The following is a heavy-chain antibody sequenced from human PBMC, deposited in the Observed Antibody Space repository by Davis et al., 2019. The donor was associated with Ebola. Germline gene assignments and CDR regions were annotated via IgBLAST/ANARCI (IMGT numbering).Heavy chain of an antibody. CDR2: ISNSVDST. V-gene: IGHV3-23*01. D-gene: IGHD1-7*01. J-gene: IGHJ4*02. CDR3: AREPDNWNYKDY. CDR1: GFTFSSYG. Sequence: PGGSLRLSCAASGFTFSSYGMSWVRQAPGKGLEWVLGISNSVDSTYYADSVKGRFTISRDNSKNTVYLQMDSLRAEDTAVYYCAREPDNWNYKDYWGQGTLVTVSS.